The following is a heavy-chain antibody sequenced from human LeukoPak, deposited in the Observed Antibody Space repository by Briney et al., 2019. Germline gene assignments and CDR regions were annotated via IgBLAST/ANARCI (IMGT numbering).Heavy chain of an antibody. Sequence: SGGSLRLSCAASGFTFSSYGMHWVRQAPGKGLEWVAFIRYDGSNKYYADSVKGRFTISRDNSKNTLYLQMNSLRAEDTAVYYCAKNLHTSVAGYEYWGQGTLVTISS. CDR2: IRYDGSNK. CDR3: AKNLHTSVAGYEY. V-gene: IGHV3-30*02. J-gene: IGHJ4*02. D-gene: IGHD6-19*01. CDR1: GFTFSSYG.